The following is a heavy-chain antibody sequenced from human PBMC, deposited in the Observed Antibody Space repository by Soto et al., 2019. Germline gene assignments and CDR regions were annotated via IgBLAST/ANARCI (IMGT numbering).Heavy chain of an antibody. CDR3: ARNSSGYYSYCYGMDV. Sequence: GESLKISCKGSGYSFTSYWISWVSQMPGKGLEWMGRIDPSDSYTNYSPSFQGHVTISADKSISTAYLQWSSLKASDTAMYYCARNSSGYYSYCYGMDVWGQGTTVTVSS. D-gene: IGHD3-22*01. CDR2: IDPSDSYT. V-gene: IGHV5-10-1*01. CDR1: GYSFTSYW. J-gene: IGHJ6*02.